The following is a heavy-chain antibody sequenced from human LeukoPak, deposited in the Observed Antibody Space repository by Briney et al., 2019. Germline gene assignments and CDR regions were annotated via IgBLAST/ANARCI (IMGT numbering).Heavy chain of an antibody. CDR1: GGSFSGYY. D-gene: IGHD3-10*01. Sequence: SETLSLTCAVYGGSFSGYYWSWIRQPPGKGLEWIGEINHSGSTNYNPSLKSRVTISVDTSKNQFSLKLSSVTAADTAVYYCARDEPSMVRGVIGFDPWGQGTLVTVSS. J-gene: IGHJ5*02. CDR3: ARDEPSMVRGVIGFDP. CDR2: INHSGST. V-gene: IGHV4-34*01.